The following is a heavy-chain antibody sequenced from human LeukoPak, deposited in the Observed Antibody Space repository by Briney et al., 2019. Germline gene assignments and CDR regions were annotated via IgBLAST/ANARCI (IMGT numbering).Heavy chain of an antibody. Sequence: GGSLRLSCAASGFTFSSYSMNWVRQAPGKGLEWVSYISSSSSTIYYADSVKGRFTISRDNAKNSLYLQMNSLRAEDTAVYYCARVPLGYCSSTSCYALDYWGQGTLVTVSS. D-gene: IGHD2-2*01. CDR3: ARVPLGYCSSTSCYALDY. V-gene: IGHV3-48*01. J-gene: IGHJ4*02. CDR2: ISSSSSTI. CDR1: GFTFSSYS.